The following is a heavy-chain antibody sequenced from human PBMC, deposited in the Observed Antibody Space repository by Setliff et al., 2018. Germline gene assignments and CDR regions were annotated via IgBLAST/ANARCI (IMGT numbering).Heavy chain of an antibody. V-gene: IGHV4-39*06. CDR2: IYYSGNT. CDR1: GGSISSSAYY. J-gene: IGHJ6*02. Sequence: SETLSLTCTVSGGSISSSAYYWGWIRQPPGKGLERIGNIYYSGNTNYNPSLKTRVTMSVDTSKNQFALNLKSVTAADTAVYYCVRDRTAYSYGLDVWGQGTTVTVSS. D-gene: IGHD5-18*01. CDR3: VRDRTAYSYGLDV.